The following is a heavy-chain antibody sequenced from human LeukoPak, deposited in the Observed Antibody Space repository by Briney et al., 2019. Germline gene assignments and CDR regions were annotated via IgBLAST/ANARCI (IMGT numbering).Heavy chain of an antibody. CDR1: GFTFGDYA. CDR2: IRSKAYGGTT. CDR3: TRGVYYYDSPSFDP. V-gene: IGHV3-49*03. Sequence: PGRSLRLSCTASGFTFGDYAMSWFRQAPGKGLEWVGFIRSKAYGGTTEYAASVKGRFTISRDDSKSIAYLQMNSLKTEDTAVYYCTRGVYYYDSPSFDPWGQGTLVTVSS. J-gene: IGHJ5*02. D-gene: IGHD3-22*01.